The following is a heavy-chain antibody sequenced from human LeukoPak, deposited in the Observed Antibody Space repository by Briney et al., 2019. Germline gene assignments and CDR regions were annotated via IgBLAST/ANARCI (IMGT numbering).Heavy chain of an antibody. CDR1: GFTFSGYW. J-gene: IGHJ4*03. V-gene: IGHV3-7*01. CDR3: ARVHHTSCFDY. Sequence: GGSLRLSCAASGFTFSGYWMTWVRQAPGKGLEWVANIRQDGIDKSYVDSVKGRFTISKDNAKNSLYLQMNSLRAEDTAVYYCARVHHTSCFDYWGQGTLVTVSS. CDR2: IRQDGIDK.